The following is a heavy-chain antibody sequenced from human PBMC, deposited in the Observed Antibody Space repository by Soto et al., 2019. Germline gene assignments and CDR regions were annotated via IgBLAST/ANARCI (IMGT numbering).Heavy chain of an antibody. V-gene: IGHV3-33*01. CDR2: IWYDGSNK. CDR1: GFTFSSYG. D-gene: IGHD2-2*01. CDR3: ARGYCSSTSCSPYYYYYYMDV. Sequence: QVQLVESGGGVVQPGRSLRLSCAASGFTFSSYGMHWVRQAPGKGLEWVAVIWYDGSNKYYADSVKGRFTISRDNSKNTLYLQMNSLRAEDTAVYYCARGYCSSTSCSPYYYYYYMDVWGKGTTVTVS. J-gene: IGHJ6*03.